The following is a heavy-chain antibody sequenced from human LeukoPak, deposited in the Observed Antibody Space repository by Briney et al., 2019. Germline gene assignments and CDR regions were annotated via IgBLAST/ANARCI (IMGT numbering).Heavy chain of an antibody. CDR2: FSYNGINK. Sequence: GRSLRLSCAASGFTFSRFGMHWVRQAPGKGLEWVAVFSYNGINKDYAGSVKGRFTISRDNSKNTLYLQMNSLRAEDTAVYYCARDLHGGYSYGAFDYWGQGTLVTVSS. J-gene: IGHJ4*02. V-gene: IGHV3-33*05. CDR3: ARDLHGGYSYGAFDY. CDR1: GFTFSRFG. D-gene: IGHD5-18*01.